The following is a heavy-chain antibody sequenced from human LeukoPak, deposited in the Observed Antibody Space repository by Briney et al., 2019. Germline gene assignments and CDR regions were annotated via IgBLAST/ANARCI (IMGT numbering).Heavy chain of an antibody. CDR3: ARSAGHFDY. CDR1: GDSFSSNIAA. Sequence: SQTLSLTCAISGDSFSSNIAAWNWIRQSPSRGLEWLGRTYYRSKWHNDYTLSVKSRITINPDTSKNQFSLQLNSVTPEDMAVYYCARSAGHFDYWGQGTLVTVSS. CDR2: TYYRSKWHN. V-gene: IGHV6-1*01. J-gene: IGHJ4*02.